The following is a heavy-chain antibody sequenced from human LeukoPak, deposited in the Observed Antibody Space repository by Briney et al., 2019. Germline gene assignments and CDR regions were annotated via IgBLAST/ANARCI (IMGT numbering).Heavy chain of an antibody. Sequence: GGSLRLSCAASGFTFSSYSMNWVRPAPGRGLEWLSYISSGSRTICYADSVKGRFTISRDNAKNSLYFQMNSLRVDDTAVYYCARESVTGDRDFDYWGQGTLITVSS. CDR1: GFTFSSYS. CDR3: ARESVTGDRDFDY. J-gene: IGHJ4*02. CDR2: ISSGSRTI. D-gene: IGHD7-27*01. V-gene: IGHV3-48*01.